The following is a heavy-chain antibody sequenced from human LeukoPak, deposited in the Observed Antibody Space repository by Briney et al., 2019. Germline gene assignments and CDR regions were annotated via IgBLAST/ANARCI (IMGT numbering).Heavy chain of an antibody. CDR2: ISGSGGST. CDR1: APTFITYA. V-gene: IGHV3-23*01. Sequence: GPCLRLSCAPSAPTFITYATGWVSHPARKWRGWVSSISGSGGSTYYADSVKGRFTIPSNNCNNTLYLQMDSERAEDTGVYCCAIVQTMIVVVMTGWFDPWGQGTLVTVSS. J-gene: IGHJ5*02. D-gene: IGHD3-22*01. CDR3: AIVQTMIVVVMTGWFDP.